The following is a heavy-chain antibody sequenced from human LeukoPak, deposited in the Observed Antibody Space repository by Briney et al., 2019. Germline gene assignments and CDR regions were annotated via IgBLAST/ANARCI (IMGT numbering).Heavy chain of an antibody. Sequence: GGSLRLSCAASGFTFSSYWMSWVRQAPGKGLEWVANIKQDGSEKYYVDSVKGRFTISRDNAKNSLYLQMNSLRAEDTAVYYCARVGPLRWELRRGDAFDNWGQGTMVTVSS. D-gene: IGHD1-26*01. J-gene: IGHJ3*02. V-gene: IGHV3-7*01. CDR2: IKQDGSEK. CDR3: ARVGPLRWELRRGDAFDN. CDR1: GFTFSSYW.